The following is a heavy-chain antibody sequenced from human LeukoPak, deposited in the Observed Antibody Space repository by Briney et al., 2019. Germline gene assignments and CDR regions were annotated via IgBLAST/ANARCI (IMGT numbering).Heavy chain of an antibody. CDR2: INAGNGNT. CDR1: GYTFTSYG. J-gene: IGHJ4*02. V-gene: IGHV1-3*01. D-gene: IGHD1-26*01. CDR3: ARWWEQAYYFDY. Sequence: ASVKVSCKASGYTFTSYGISWVRQAPGQRLEWMGWINAGNGNTKYSQKFQGRVTITRDTSASTAYMELSSLRSEDAAVYYCARWWEQAYYFDYWGQGTLVTVSS.